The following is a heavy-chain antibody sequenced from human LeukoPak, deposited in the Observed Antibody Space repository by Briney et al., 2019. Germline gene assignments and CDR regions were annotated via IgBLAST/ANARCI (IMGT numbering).Heavy chain of an antibody. V-gene: IGHV1-2*02. CDR3: ARSAARGGSSWYLGVFDP. D-gene: IGHD6-13*01. CDR1: GYTFTGYY. Sequence: ASVKVSCKASGYTFTGYYMHWVRQAPGQGLKWMGWINPNSGGTNYAQKFQGRVTMTRDTSISTAYMELSRLRSDDTAVYYCARSAARGGSSWYLGVFDPWGQGTLVTVSS. J-gene: IGHJ5*02. CDR2: INPNSGGT.